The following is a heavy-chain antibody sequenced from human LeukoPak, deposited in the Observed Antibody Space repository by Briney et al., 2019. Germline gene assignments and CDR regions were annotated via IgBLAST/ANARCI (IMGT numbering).Heavy chain of an antibody. CDR2: IYPGDSDT. CDR1: GYSFTSYW. CDR3: ARALKAFYYYYYMDV. J-gene: IGHJ6*03. V-gene: IGHV5-51*01. Sequence: TGESLKISCKGSGYSFTSYWIGWVRQMPGKGLEWMGIIYPGDSDTKYSPSFQGQVTISADKSISTAYLQWSSLQASDTAMYYCARALKAFYYYYYMDVWGKGTTVTVSS.